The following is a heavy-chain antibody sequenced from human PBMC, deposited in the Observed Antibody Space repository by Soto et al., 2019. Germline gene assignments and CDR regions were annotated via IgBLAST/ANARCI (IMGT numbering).Heavy chain of an antibody. D-gene: IGHD4-17*01. CDR2: INPKSGGT. CDR3: ANTVTEGTLDY. CDR1: GYTFTGYY. V-gene: IGHV1-2*04. J-gene: IGHJ4*02. Sequence: QVQLVQSGAEVKKPGASVRVSCTASGYTFTGYYMHWVRQAPGQGLEWMGWINPKSGGTNYGQQFQGWVTMTRDTSISTAYMELSRLRSDDTAVYYCANTVTEGTLDYWGQGTLVTVSS.